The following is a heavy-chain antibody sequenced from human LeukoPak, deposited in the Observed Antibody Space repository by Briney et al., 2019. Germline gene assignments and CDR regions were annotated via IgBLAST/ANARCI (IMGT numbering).Heavy chain of an antibody. Sequence: GGSLRLSCAASGFTFSSYWMSWVRQAPVKGLEWVANIKQGGSEKYYVDSVKGRFTISRDNAKNSLYLQMNSLRAEDTAVYYCARAVGATIALFDYWGQGTLVTVSS. CDR2: IKQGGSEK. V-gene: IGHV3-7*01. CDR3: ARAVGATIALFDY. CDR1: GFTFSSYW. J-gene: IGHJ4*02. D-gene: IGHD1-26*01.